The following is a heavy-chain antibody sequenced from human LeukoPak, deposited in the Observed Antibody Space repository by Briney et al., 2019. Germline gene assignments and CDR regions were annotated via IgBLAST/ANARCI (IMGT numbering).Heavy chain of an antibody. CDR3: AKDSLRWSYFYYGMDV. J-gene: IGHJ6*02. CDR1: GFTFSSYG. Sequence: PGGSLRLSCAASGFTFSSYGMHWVRQAPGKGLEWVAVILYAGSNKYYVDSVKGRFTISRDNSKNTLYLQMNSLRAEDTAVYYCAKDSLRWSYFYYGMDVWGQGTTVTVSS. D-gene: IGHD4-23*01. CDR2: ILYAGSNK. V-gene: IGHV3-30*18.